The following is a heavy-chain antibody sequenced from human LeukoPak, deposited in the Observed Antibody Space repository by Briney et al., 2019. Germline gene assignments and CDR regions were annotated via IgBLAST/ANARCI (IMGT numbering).Heavy chain of an antibody. Sequence: SETLSLTCTVSGGAISSYYWSWIRQPPGKGLEWIGYIYYSGSTNYNPSLKSRVTISVDTSKNQFSLKLSSVTAADTAVYYCARREDGFYWYFDLWGRGTLVTVSS. CDR2: IYYSGST. J-gene: IGHJ2*01. D-gene: IGHD5-24*01. CDR1: GGAISSYY. V-gene: IGHV4-59*08. CDR3: ARREDGFYWYFDL.